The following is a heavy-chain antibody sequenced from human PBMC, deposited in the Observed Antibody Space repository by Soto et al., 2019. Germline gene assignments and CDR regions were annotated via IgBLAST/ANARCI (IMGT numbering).Heavy chain of an antibody. V-gene: IGHV3-48*03. J-gene: IGHJ3*02. CDR1: GFTFSSSQ. CDR3: AREGSSDAYDI. CDR2: ISSSGSSR. D-gene: IGHD3-10*01. Sequence: ESGGGVVQPGGSLRLSCAASGFTFSSSQMNWVRQAPGKGLEWLSYISSSGSSRYYADSVKGRFTIARDNAKNSLYLQMNSLRAEDTAVYYCAREGSSDAYDIWGQGTKVTVSS.